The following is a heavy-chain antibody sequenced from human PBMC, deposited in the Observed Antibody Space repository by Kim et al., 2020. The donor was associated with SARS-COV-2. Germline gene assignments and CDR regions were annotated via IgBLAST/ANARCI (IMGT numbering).Heavy chain of an antibody. CDR2: ISGSGGST. CDR1: GFTFSSYA. CDR3: AKDSGSYSIVFMN. Sequence: GGSLRISCAASGFTFSSYAMSWVRQAPGKGLEWVSAISGSGGSTYYADSVKGRFTISRDNSKNTLYLQMNSLRAEDTAVYYCAKDSGSYSIVFMNWGQGTLVTVSS. V-gene: IGHV3-23*01. J-gene: IGHJ4*02. D-gene: IGHD1-26*01.